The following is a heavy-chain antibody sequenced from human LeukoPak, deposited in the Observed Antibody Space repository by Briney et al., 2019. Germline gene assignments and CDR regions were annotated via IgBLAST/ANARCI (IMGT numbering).Heavy chain of an antibody. CDR3: AKVYLFNDYEGGYFDY. V-gene: IGHV3-23*01. D-gene: IGHD4-17*01. CDR2: ISGSGGGT. CDR1: GFTFSSYA. Sequence: GGSLRLSCAASGFTFSSYAMSWVRQAPGKGLEWVSAISGSGGGTYCADSVKGRFTISRDNSKNTLYLQMNSLRAEDTAVYYCAKVYLFNDYEGGYFDYWGQGTLVTVSS. J-gene: IGHJ4*02.